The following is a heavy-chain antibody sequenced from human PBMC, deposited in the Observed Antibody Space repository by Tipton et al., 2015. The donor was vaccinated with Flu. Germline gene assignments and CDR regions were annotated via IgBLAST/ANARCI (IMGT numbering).Heavy chain of an antibody. CDR2: NYHSGST. V-gene: IGHV4-38-2*02. J-gene: IGHJ3*02. CDR1: GYSISSGYY. CDR3: ARKWLSAFDI. Sequence: TLSLTCTVSGYSISSGYYWGWIRQPPGKGLEWIGSNYHSGSTYYNPSLKSRVTISVDTSKNQFSLKLSSVTAADTAVYYCARKWLSAFDIWGQGTMVTVSS. D-gene: IGHD3-22*01.